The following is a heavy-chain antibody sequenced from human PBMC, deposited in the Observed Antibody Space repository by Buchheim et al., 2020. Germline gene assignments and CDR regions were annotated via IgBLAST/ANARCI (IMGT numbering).Heavy chain of an antibody. CDR3: AREAGDNSDFDY. J-gene: IGHJ4*02. CDR1: KFTFNTYK. V-gene: IGHV3-21*01. D-gene: IGHD4-23*01. Sequence: DVQLVESGGGLVKPGGSLRLSCAASKFTFNTYKMNWVRQAPGKGLEWFSSISSSNNINYADSVKGRFTVSRDKAKNSLYLQMSSLRAEDTAVYYCAREAGDNSDFDYWGQGTL. CDR2: ISSSNNI.